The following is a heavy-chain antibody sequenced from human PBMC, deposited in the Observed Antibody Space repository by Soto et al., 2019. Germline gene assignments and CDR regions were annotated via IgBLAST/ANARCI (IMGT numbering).Heavy chain of an antibody. CDR3: ARLEVLATISYYFYF. V-gene: IGHV4-39*01. J-gene: IGHJ4*01. Sequence: TSETLSLTCSVSGYSINSDKYYWGWIRQPPGKGLEWIGSIYYRGNTYYNPSLQTRVTIALDKSKSQFSLRLNSVTAADSAVYFGARLEVLATISYYFYFWGQGAQVTVS. D-gene: IGHD2-8*02. CDR1: GYSINSDKYY. CDR2: IYYRGNT.